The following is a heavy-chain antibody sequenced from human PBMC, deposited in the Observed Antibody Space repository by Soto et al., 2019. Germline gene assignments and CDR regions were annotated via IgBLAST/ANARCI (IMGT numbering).Heavy chain of an antibody. D-gene: IGHD6-19*01. V-gene: IGHV1-2*02. CDR2: IDPNNGDT. J-gene: IGHJ6*02. Sequence: QVQLVQSGAEVKKPGASVKVSCKASGYNFSGYYIHWVRQAPGQGLQWMGWIDPNNGDTDSAQKFQGRITMTRDTSISTVYMDLSSLRIDDTAIYYCARLRGQFYYGMDVWGQGTTVAVSS. CDR1: GYNFSGYY. CDR3: ARLRGQFYYGMDV.